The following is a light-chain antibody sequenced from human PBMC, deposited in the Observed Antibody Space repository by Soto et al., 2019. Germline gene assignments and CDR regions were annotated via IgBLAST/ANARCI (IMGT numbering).Light chain of an antibody. CDR1: SSDIGGYYY. V-gene: IGLV2-14*01. J-gene: IGLJ1*01. CDR2: QVT. CDR3: TSYSSSDIFYV. Sequence: QSALTQPASVSGSPGQSITIPYTGTSSDIGGYYYVSWYQHHPGKAPKLLIYQVTNRPSRVSNRFSGSKSGNTASLTISGLQADDEAGYYCTSYSSSDIFYVFGTGTKVTVL.